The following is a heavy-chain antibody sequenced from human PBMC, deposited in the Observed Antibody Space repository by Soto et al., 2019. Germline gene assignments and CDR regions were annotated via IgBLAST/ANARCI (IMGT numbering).Heavy chain of an antibody. J-gene: IGHJ4*02. CDR2: IKSKTDGGTI. CDR1: GLTFSNAW. Sequence: EVQLVESGGGLVKPGESLRLSCAASGLTFSNAWMNWVRQAPGKGLEWVGQIKSKTDGGTIFYPAPVKGRFIISRDDSTNTLYLQMNSLKTEDTAVYYCTTADPRGPDYWGQGTLVTVSS. D-gene: IGHD5-12*01. V-gene: IGHV3-15*01. CDR3: TTADPRGPDY.